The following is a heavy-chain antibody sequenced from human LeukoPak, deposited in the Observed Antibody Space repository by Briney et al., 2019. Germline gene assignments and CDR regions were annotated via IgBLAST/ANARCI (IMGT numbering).Heavy chain of an antibody. CDR3: ARVGYRYSINDWSRIGLGAYPTKYYYYMDV. Sequence: SETLSLTCAVYGGSFRDYSWSWIRQPPGKGLEWIWEINPSGGTNHNPSLMSRLSMSVDTSKNQISLRVSSVTAADTAVYYCARVGYRYSINDWSRIGLGAYPTKYYYYMDVWGKGTTVTVSS. V-gene: IGHV4-34*01. CDR1: GGSFRDYS. J-gene: IGHJ6*03. CDR2: INPSGGT. D-gene: IGHD5-18*01.